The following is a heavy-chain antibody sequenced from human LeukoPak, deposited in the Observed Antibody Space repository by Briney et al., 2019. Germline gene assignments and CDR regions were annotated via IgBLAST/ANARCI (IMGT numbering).Heavy chain of an antibody. V-gene: IGHV1-69*05. CDR3: ARAFRYCSGGSCSYYFDY. D-gene: IGHD2-15*01. J-gene: IGHJ4*02. CDR1: GGTFSSYA. CDR2: IIPIFGTA. Sequence: EASVKVSCKASGGTFSSYAISWVRQAPGQGLEWMGRIIPIFGTANYAQKFQGRVTITTDESTSTAYMELSSLRCEDTAVYYCARAFRYCSGGSCSYYFDYWGQGTLVTASS.